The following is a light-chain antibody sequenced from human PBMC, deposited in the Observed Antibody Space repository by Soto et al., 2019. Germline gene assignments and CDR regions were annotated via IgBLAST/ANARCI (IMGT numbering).Light chain of an antibody. Sequence: EIVMTQSPATLSVSPGERATLSCRASQSVSSNLAWYQQKPGQAPRLLIYGASTRATGIPARFSGSGSGTEFTLTISSLQSEDFAVYYCQQYNNWPPLTFGG. V-gene: IGKV3-15*01. J-gene: IGKJ4*01. CDR2: GAS. CDR3: QQYNNWPPLT. CDR1: QSVSSN.